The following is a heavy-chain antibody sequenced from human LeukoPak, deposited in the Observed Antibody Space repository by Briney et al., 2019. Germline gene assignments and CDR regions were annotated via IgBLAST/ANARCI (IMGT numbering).Heavy chain of an antibody. Sequence: PGGSLRLPCAASGFTFSSYSMNWVRQAPGKGLEWVSSIRSSSSYIYYADSVKGRFTISRDNAKNSLYLQMNSLRAEDTAVYYCASRSSGYYPLYYYYMDVWGKGTTVTVSS. CDR3: ASRSSGYYPLYYYYMDV. CDR2: IRSSSSYI. V-gene: IGHV3-21*01. D-gene: IGHD3-22*01. CDR1: GFTFSSYS. J-gene: IGHJ6*03.